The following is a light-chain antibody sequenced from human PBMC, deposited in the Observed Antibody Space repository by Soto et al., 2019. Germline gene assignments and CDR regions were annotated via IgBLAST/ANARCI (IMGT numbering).Light chain of an antibody. Sequence: QSALTQPASVSGSPGQSITISCTGTSSDVGGYNYVSWYQQHPGKAPKLMIYEVSNRPSGVSTRFSGSKSGNTASLTISGLQAEEEADYYCSSSTSSSTLVVFGGGTKLTVL. J-gene: IGLJ2*01. CDR2: EVS. V-gene: IGLV2-14*01. CDR3: SSSTSSSTLVV. CDR1: SSDVGGYNY.